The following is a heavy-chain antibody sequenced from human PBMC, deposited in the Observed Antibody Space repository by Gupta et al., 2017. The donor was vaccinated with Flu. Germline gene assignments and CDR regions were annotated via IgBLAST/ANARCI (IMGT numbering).Heavy chain of an antibody. J-gene: IGHJ5*02. CDR1: GYTFDPYG. D-gene: IGHD6-13*01. CDR2: IWYDGTNK. V-gene: IGHV3-33*01. CDR3: AREGITTAGNWFDP. Sequence: QVQLVESGGGVVQPGRSLRLSCAASGYTFDPYGIHWVRQAPGKGLEWVAVIWYDGTNKYYADYGKGRFTISRDTSKNTVYLQMNRLRAEDTAVYYCAREGITTAGNWFDPGGLGTLVTVSS.